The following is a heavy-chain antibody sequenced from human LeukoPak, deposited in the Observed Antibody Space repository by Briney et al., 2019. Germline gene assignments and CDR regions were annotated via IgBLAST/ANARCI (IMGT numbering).Heavy chain of an antibody. CDR2: INPSGGST. Sequence: ASVKVSCKASGYTFTSYYMHWVRQAPGQGLEWMGIINPSGGSTSYAQKFQGRVTMTRDTSTSTAYMELSSLRSEDTAVYYCARGLHPRSYRKFRDYWGQGTLVTVSS. J-gene: IGHJ4*02. CDR3: ARGLHPRSYRKFRDY. CDR1: GYTFTSYY. D-gene: IGHD3-16*02. V-gene: IGHV1-46*01.